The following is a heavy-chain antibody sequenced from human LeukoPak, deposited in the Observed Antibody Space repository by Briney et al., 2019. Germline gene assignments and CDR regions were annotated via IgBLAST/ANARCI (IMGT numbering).Heavy chain of an antibody. CDR1: GGSISSGSYY. V-gene: IGHV4-61*02. D-gene: IGHD3-10*01. CDR2: IYTSGST. J-gene: IGHJ3*02. Sequence: SQTLSLTCTVSGGSISSGSYYWSWIRQPAGKGLEWIGRIYTSGSTNYNPSLKSRVTISVDTSKSQFSLKLSSVTAADTAVYHCARGTVRGVPSIWGQGTMVTVSS. CDR3: ARGTVRGVPSI.